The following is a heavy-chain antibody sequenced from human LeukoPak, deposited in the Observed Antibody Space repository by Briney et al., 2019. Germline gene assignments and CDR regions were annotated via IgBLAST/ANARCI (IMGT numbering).Heavy chain of an antibody. J-gene: IGHJ4*02. CDR2: IYYSGST. CDR1: GGSIRSYY. D-gene: IGHD3-22*01. CDR3: ARLPLYYYDSSGYSRFDY. V-gene: IGHV4-59*08. Sequence: SETLSLTCPVSGGSIRSYYWSWIRQPPGKGLEWIGYIYYSGSTNYNPSLKSRVTISVDTSKNQFSLKLSSVTAADTAVYYCARLPLYYYDSSGYSRFDYWGQGTLVTVSS.